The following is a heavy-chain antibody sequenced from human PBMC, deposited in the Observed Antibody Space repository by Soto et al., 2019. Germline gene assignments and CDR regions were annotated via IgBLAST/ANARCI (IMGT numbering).Heavy chain of an antibody. Sequence: EVQLVESGGDLVQPGGSLRLSCEVSGLTFSSYWMHWVRQAPGQGLVWVSRINGDGSSTSYADSVKGRFTISRDNAKNTLFLQLNSLTAGDTGVYYCAVRWGSSLDYWGQGTLVTVSS. D-gene: IGHD6-13*01. J-gene: IGHJ4*02. CDR2: INGDGSST. CDR1: GLTFSSYW. V-gene: IGHV3-74*01. CDR3: AVRWGSSLDY.